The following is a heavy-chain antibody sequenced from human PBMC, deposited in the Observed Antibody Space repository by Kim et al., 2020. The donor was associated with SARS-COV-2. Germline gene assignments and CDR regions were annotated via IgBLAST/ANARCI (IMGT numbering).Heavy chain of an antibody. D-gene: IGHD1-26*01. CDR2: VNGKGTN. J-gene: IGHJ1*01. CDR3: SRATAWVSADI. V-gene: IGHV4-39*02. CDR1: GGSFSDGGYY. Sequence: SETLSLTCTVSGGSFSDGGYYWVRHRPPPGLGLVWIRNVNGKGTNNSSPSVRSRIDISTIATKNHLSLKLITATATDAGMYSCSRATAWVSADIWGEGS.